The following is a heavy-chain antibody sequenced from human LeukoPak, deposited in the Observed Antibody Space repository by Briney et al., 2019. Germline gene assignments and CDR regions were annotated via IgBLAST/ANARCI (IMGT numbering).Heavy chain of an antibody. J-gene: IGHJ5*01. V-gene: IGHV4-59*01. Sequence: SETLSLTCTVSGGSITSYYWSWIRQPPGKGLEWFGYIHYTGSTNYNPSLKSRVTISVDTSKNQFSLKLSSVSAADTAVYYCARVVVAAGSNWFDSWGQGTLVTVSS. CDR1: GGSITSYY. CDR3: ARVVVAAGSNWFDS. CDR2: IHYTGST. D-gene: IGHD2-15*01.